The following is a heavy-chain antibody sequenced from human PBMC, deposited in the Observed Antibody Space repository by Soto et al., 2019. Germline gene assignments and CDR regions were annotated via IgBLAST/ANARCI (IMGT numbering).Heavy chain of an antibody. D-gene: IGHD2-8*01. CDR2: ISAYNGNT. CDR3: ARGGKYCTNGVCSFHGMDV. CDR1: GYTFTSYG. J-gene: IGHJ6*02. Sequence: GASVKVSCKASGYTFTSYGISWVRQAPGQGLEWMGWISAYNGNTNYAQKFQGRVTMTTDTSTSTAYMELRSLRSDDTAVYYCARGGKYCTNGVCSFHGMDVWGQGTTVTVSS. V-gene: IGHV1-18*01.